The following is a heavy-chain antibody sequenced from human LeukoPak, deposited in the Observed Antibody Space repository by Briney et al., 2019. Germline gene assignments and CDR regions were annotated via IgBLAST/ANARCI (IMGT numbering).Heavy chain of an antibody. J-gene: IGHJ4*02. V-gene: IGHV3-9*03. D-gene: IGHD6-19*01. CDR2: ISWNSGSI. CDR3: AKDVSSGWYVPSGYFDY. Sequence: TGGSLRLSCAASGFTFDDYAMHWARQAPGKGLEWVSGISWNSGSIGYADSVKGRFTISRDNAKNSLYLQMNSLRAGDMALYYCAKDVSSGWYVPSGYFDYWGQGTLVTVSS. CDR1: GFTFDDYA.